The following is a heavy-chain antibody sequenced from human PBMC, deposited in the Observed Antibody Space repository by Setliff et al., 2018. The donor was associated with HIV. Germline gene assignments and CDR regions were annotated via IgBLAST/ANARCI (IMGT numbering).Heavy chain of an antibody. CDR3: ARGARLLAGYANRWDYYYMRV. CDR2: INHSGST. Sequence: PSETLSLTCAVFGGSFSGYYWSWIRQPPGKGLEWIGEINHSGSTNCNPSLKSRITISVDTSKSQVSLKLNSVTVADTAVYYCARGARLLAGYANRWDYYYMRVWGKGTTVTVSS. D-gene: IGHD2-2*01. J-gene: IGHJ6*03. V-gene: IGHV4-34*01. CDR1: GGSFSGYY.